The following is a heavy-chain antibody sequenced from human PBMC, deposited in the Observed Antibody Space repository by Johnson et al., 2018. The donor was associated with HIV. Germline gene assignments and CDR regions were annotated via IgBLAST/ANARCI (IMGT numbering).Heavy chain of an antibody. CDR2: ISYDGSDK. J-gene: IGHJ3*02. CDR1: RFTFNSYA. CDR3: TKVWGFYYGQYHDDFDI. Sequence: QVQLVESGGGVVQPGRSLRLSCAASRFTFNSYAMHWVRQAPGKGLEWVAVISYDGSDKYYADSVKGRFTISRDNSKNTLYLQMNSLRAEDTAVYYCTKVWGFYYGQYHDDFDIWGQGTMVTVSS. V-gene: IGHV3-30*04. D-gene: IGHD3-10*01.